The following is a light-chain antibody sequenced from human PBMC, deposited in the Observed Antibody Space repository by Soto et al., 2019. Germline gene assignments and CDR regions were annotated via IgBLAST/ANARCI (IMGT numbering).Light chain of an antibody. V-gene: IGLV2-8*01. Sequence: QSALTQPPSASGSPGQSVTISCTGTSSDVGGHNYVSWYQQHPGKAPKLIIYEVTKRPSGVPDCFSGSKSGYTASLTVSGLQAEDEADYYCSSYADTNNLVFGGGTKLTVL. CDR3: SSYADTNNLV. CDR2: EVT. CDR1: SSDVGGHNY. J-gene: IGLJ2*01.